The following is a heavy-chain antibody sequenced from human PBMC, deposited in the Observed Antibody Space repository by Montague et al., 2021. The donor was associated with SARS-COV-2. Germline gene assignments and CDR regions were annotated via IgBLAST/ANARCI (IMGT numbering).Heavy chain of an antibody. Sequence: SETLSLTCAVYGGSFSGYYWSWIRQPPGKGLEWIGEISHSGSANNNPSPKSRVIISIDTSKNQFSLKLSSVTAADTAVYYCARFAYWLLSIAACYGMDVWGQGTTVTVSS. CDR2: ISHSGSA. V-gene: IGHV4-34*01. J-gene: IGHJ6*02. CDR3: ARFAYWLLSIAACYGMDV. CDR1: GGSFSGYY. D-gene: IGHD2-8*02.